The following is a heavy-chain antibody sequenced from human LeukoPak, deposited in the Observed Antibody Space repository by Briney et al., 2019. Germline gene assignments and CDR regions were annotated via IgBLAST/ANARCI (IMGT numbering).Heavy chain of an antibody. V-gene: IGHV3-11*01. Sequence: GGSLRLSCAASGFTFSDYYMSWIRQAPGKGLEWVSYISSSGSTIYYADSVKGRFTISRDNAKNLLYLQMNSLRAEDTAVYYCARTDYYGSGSYFDYWGQGTLVTVSS. CDR3: ARTDYYGSGSYFDY. CDR1: GFTFSDYY. CDR2: ISSSGSTI. J-gene: IGHJ4*02. D-gene: IGHD3-10*01.